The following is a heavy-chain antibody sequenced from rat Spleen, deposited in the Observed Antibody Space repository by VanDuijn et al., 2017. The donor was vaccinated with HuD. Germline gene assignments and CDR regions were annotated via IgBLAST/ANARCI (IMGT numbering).Heavy chain of an antibody. V-gene: IGHV5-22*01. CDR2: ISYEGSST. CDR3: AVAGYGY. J-gene: IGHJ2*01. CDR1: GFTFSDYY. Sequence: EVQLVESDGGLVQPGRSLKLSCAASGFTFSDYYMAWVRQAPKKGLEWVASISYEGSSTYYGDSVRGRFTISRDNAENTAYLQMNSLWSEDTATYYCAVAGYGYWGQGVVVTVSS. D-gene: IGHD4-3*01.